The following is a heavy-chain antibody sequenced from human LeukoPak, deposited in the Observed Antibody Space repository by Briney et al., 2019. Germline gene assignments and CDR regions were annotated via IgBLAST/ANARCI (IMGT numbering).Heavy chain of an antibody. D-gene: IGHD3-10*01. CDR1: GFTFDDYA. Sequence: PGGSLRLSCAASGFTFDDYAMHWVRHVPGKGLEWVSGISWNSGSIVYADSVKGRFTISRDNAKNSLYLQMNSLRVEDTALYYCAKDSGINPTNWFDPWGQGTLVTVSS. J-gene: IGHJ5*02. V-gene: IGHV3-9*01. CDR3: AKDSGINPTNWFDP. CDR2: ISWNSGSI.